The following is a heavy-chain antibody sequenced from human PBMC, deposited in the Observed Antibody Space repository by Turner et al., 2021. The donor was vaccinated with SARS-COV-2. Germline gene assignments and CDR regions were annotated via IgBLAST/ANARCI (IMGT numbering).Heavy chain of an antibody. CDR3: ASHRVGATIYYDYGMDV. D-gene: IGHD1-26*01. CDR2: AYYKGNT. CDR1: GGSVRSSSYY. V-gene: IGHV4-39*01. J-gene: IGHJ6*02. Sequence: QLQLQESGPGLMKSSETLSPTCTVSGGSVRSSSYYWGWIRQPPGKGLEWIGNAYYKGNTYYNPSLKSRVTISVDTSKNQFSLNLNSVTAADTAMYYCASHRVGATIYYDYGMDVWGQGATVTVSS.